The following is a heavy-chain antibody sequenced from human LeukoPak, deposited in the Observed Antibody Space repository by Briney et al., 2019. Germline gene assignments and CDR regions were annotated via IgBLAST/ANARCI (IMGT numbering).Heavy chain of an antibody. J-gene: IGHJ6*03. CDR1: GGSISSSSYY. V-gene: IGHV4-39*07. D-gene: IGHD5-18*01. CDR2: IYYSGST. Sequence: SETLSLTCTVSGGSISSSSYYWGWIRQPPGKGLEWIGSIYYSGSTYYNPSLKSRVTISVDTSKNQFSLKLSSVTAADTAVYYCARGGVGLWLNYYYMDVWGKGTTVTASS. CDR3: ARGGVGLWLNYYYMDV.